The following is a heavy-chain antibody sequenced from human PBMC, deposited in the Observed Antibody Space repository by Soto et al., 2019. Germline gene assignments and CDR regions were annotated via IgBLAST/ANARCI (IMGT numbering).Heavy chain of an antibody. V-gene: IGHV3-30*18. CDR3: AKDGGSCPGGY. D-gene: IGHD2-15*01. Sequence: QVQLVESGGGVVQPGRSLRLSCAASGFTFSSYGMHWVRQAPGKGLEWVAVISYDGSNKYYADSVKGRFIISRDNSKNTLYLQMNSLRAEDTAVYYCAKDGGSCPGGYWGQGTLVTVSS. J-gene: IGHJ4*02. CDR1: GFTFSSYG. CDR2: ISYDGSNK.